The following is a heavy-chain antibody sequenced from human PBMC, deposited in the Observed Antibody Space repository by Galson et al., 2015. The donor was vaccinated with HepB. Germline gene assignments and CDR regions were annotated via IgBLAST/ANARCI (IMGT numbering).Heavy chain of an antibody. D-gene: IGHD2-15*01. J-gene: IGHJ4*02. V-gene: IGHV1-18*04. CDR1: GYTFTSYG. CDR3: ARGGQQLGYCSGGSCYSGFY. Sequence: SVKVSCKASGYTFTSYGISWVRQAPGQGLEWMGWISAYNGNTNYAQKLQGRVTMTTDTSTSTAYMELRSLRSDDTAVYYCARGGQQLGYCSGGSCYSGFYWGQGTLVTVSS. CDR2: ISAYNGNT.